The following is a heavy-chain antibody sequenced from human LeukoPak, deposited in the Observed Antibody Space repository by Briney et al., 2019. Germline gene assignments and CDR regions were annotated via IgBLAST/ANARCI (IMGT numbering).Heavy chain of an antibody. CDR2: IYYSATT. CDR1: GFSTTGYY. J-gene: IGHJ3*01. D-gene: IGHD6-19*01. CDR3: ARDGSSGWHDAFDL. V-gene: IGHV4-59*01. Sequence: SETLSLTCTVSGFSTTGYYLSWIRQSPGKGLEWIGYIYYSATTNYNPSLKSRVTMSIDTSKNQFSLKLSSVTAADTAVYYCARDGSSGWHDAFDLWGQGTMVTVSS.